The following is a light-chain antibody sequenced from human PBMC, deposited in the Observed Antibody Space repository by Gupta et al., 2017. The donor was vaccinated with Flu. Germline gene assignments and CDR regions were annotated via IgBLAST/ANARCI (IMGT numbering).Light chain of an antibody. Sequence: PATLSVSPGERATLSCRASQSVSSNLAWYQQKPGQAPRLLIYGASTRATDIPARFSGGGSGTEFTLTISSLQSEDFAVYSCLQYNNWWTFGQGTKVEIK. V-gene: IGKV3-15*01. CDR1: QSVSSN. CDR3: LQYNNWWT. CDR2: GAS. J-gene: IGKJ1*01.